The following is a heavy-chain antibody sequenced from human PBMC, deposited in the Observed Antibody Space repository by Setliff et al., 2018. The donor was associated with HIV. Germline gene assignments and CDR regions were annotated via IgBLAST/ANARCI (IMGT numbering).Heavy chain of an antibody. CDR3: FRGDGFHFFGLDV. D-gene: IGHD3-10*01. CDR2: INNNGDTT. V-gene: IGHV3-11*04. Sequence: GGSLRLSCVASGFTFSDHYMNWIRQAPGKGLEWVSYINNNGDTTYYADSVKGRFTISRDNAKNSLYLQMNNLRAEDTALYYCFRGDGFHFFGLDVWGQGTTVTVSS. J-gene: IGHJ6*02. CDR1: GFTFSDHY.